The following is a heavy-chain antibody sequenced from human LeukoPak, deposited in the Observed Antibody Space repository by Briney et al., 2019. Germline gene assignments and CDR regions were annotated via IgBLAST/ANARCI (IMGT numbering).Heavy chain of an antibody. CDR3: AIRFGRLEAGGTPFDS. CDR1: GFNFNNYW. Sequence: GGSLRLSCAASGFNFNNYWMSWVRQAPGKGLEWVANIKEDESEKDYVDSVKGRFTISRDNAKNSLYLQMSSLRAEDTAMYYCAIRFGRLEAGGTPFDSWGQGTLVTVSS. CDR2: IKEDESEK. D-gene: IGHD6-13*01. J-gene: IGHJ4*02. V-gene: IGHV3-7*03.